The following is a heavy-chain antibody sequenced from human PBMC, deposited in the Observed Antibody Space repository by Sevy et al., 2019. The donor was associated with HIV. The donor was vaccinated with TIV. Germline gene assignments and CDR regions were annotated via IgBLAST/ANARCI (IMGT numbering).Heavy chain of an antibody. V-gene: IGHV4-34*01. CDR1: GGSFSDFY. CDR3: VRFDTKIKIFGVPRGAY. CDR2: INHREVT. Sequence: SETLSLTCTVYGGSFSDFYWNWIRQSPGKGLEWIGEINHREVTNYNPSLKSRATKSADASNRQFSLKLTSVTAADTAVYYCVRFDTKIKIFGVPRGAYWGPGTLVTVSS. J-gene: IGHJ4*02. D-gene: IGHD3-3*01.